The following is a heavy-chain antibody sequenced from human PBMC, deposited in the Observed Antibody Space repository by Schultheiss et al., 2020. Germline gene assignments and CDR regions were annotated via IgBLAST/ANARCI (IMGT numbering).Heavy chain of an antibody. V-gene: IGHV3-23*01. Sequence: GGSLRLSCAASGFTFSNYWIHWVRQAPGKGLEWVSAISGSGGSTYYADSVKGRFTISRDNSKNTLYLQMNSLRAEDTAVYYCATNSSGFYYWGQGTLVTVSS. CDR1: GFTFSNYW. J-gene: IGHJ4*02. CDR3: ATNSSGFYY. D-gene: IGHD6-19*01. CDR2: ISGSGGST.